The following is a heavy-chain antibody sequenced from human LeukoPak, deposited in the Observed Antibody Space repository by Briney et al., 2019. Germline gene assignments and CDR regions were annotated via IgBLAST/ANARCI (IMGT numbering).Heavy chain of an antibody. J-gene: IGHJ3*02. D-gene: IGHD1-26*01. CDR1: GFTFSSYA. Sequence: GGSLRLSCAASGFTFSSYAMHWVRQAPGKGLEWVAVISYDGSNKYYADSVKGRFTISRDNSKNTLYLQMNSLRAEDTAVYYCAREAPSGSPIWGQGTMVTVSS. CDR3: AREAPSGSPI. CDR2: ISYDGSNK. V-gene: IGHV3-30-3*01.